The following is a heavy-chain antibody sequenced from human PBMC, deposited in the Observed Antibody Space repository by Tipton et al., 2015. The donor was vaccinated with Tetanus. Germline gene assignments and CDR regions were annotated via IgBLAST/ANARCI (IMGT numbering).Heavy chain of an antibody. J-gene: IGHJ6*04. V-gene: IGHV4-61*01. Sequence: LSLTCTVSGGSVSSGSYYWSWIRQPPGKGLEWIGYFFYSGSTNYNPSLKSRVSMAVGTSKNQFSLQLRSVTAADAAVYYCARGDGYHYYYHMDVWGRGATVTVSS. CDR2: FFYSGST. D-gene: IGHD1-26*01. CDR3: ARGDGYHYYYHMDV. CDR1: GGSVSSGSYY.